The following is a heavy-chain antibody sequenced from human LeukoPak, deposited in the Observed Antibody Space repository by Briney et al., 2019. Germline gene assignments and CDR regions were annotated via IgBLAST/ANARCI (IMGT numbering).Heavy chain of an antibody. V-gene: IGHV3-23*01. CDR3: AREGPGGYDSYYFDY. J-gene: IGHJ4*02. D-gene: IGHD5-12*01. Sequence: GGSLRLSCAASGFTFNSYAMSWVRQAPGKGLEWVSAILTSAQSTYFADSVKGRFTISRDNSKNTLYLQMNSLRAEDTAVYYCAREGPGGYDSYYFDYWGQGTLVTVSS. CDR2: ILTSAQST. CDR1: GFTFNSYA.